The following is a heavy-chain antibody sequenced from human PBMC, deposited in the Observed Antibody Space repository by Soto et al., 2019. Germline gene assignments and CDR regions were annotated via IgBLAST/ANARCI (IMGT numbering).Heavy chain of an antibody. Sequence: ASVKVSCKSSGYTFTGYYMHCVRQAPGQGLEWMGWINPNSGGTNYAQKFQGWVTMTRDTSISTAYMELSRLRSDDTAVYYCARGPYYDILPNSPYFDYWGQGTLVTVSS. CDR1: GYTFTGYY. V-gene: IGHV1-2*04. D-gene: IGHD3-9*01. CDR2: INPNSGGT. J-gene: IGHJ4*02. CDR3: ARGPYYDILPNSPYFDY.